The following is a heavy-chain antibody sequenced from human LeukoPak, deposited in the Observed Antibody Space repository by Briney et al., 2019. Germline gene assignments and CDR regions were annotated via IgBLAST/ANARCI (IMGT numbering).Heavy chain of an antibody. CDR1: GGPISSYY. CDR2: IYYSGST. J-gene: IGHJ4*02. Sequence: SETLSLTCTVSGGPISSYYWSWIRQPPGKGLEWIGYIYYSGSTNYNPSLKSRVTISVDTSKNQFSLKLSSVTAADTAVDYCARGGSWFDYWGQGTLVTVSS. CDR3: ARGGSWFDY. D-gene: IGHD6-13*01. V-gene: IGHV4-59*01.